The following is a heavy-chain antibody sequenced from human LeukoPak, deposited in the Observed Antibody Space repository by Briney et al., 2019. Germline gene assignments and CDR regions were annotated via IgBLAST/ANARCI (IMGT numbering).Heavy chain of an antibody. CDR2: INYSGST. D-gene: IGHD6-19*01. CDR1: GGSISNNY. Sequence: SETLSLTCTVSGGSISNNYWSWIRQPPGKGLEWIGYINYSGSTNYNPSLKSRVTISIDTSKNQFSLKLSSVTAADTAVYYCARYIEQWLHFPHYYGLDVWGQGTTVTVSS. CDR3: ARYIEQWLHFPHYYGLDV. V-gene: IGHV4-59*01. J-gene: IGHJ6*02.